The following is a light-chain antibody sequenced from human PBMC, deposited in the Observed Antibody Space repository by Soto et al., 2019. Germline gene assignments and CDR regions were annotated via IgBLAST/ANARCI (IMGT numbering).Light chain of an antibody. V-gene: IGKV1-39*01. CDR3: QNNYGTPVT. J-gene: IGKJ1*01. Sequence: DIQLTQSPSSLSASVGDRITITCRSSQSISRYLNWYQQRPGTAPKVLIFGANSLQSGVPSRFSGSGSGTEFTLTISSLQPEDFATYYCQNNYGTPVTFGQGTKVDVK. CDR2: GAN. CDR1: QSISRY.